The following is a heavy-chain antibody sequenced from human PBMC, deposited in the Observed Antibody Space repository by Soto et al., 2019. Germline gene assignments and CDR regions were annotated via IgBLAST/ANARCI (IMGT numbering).Heavy chain of an antibody. D-gene: IGHD3-16*01. CDR2: INDSGST. V-gene: IGHV4-34*01. CDR3: QGGDF. CDR1: GGSFRGYF. J-gene: IGHJ4*02. Sequence: ETLCLTCAVSGGSFRGYFWSWIRQSPDKGLEWIGEINDSGSTYYNPSFKSRLTISVETSKSQISLTLTSVTAADSAVYYCQGGDFWGQGTRVTVSS.